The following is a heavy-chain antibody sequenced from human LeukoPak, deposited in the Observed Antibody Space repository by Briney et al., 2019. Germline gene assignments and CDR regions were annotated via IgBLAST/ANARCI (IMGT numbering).Heavy chain of an antibody. Sequence: GGSLRLSCAASGFTFSSYGMHWVRQAPGKGLEWVAVISYDGSNKYYADSVKGRFTISRDNSKNTLYLQMNSLRAEDTAVCYCAKPAGIAVAGNFDYWGQGTLVTVSS. V-gene: IGHV3-30*18. J-gene: IGHJ4*02. CDR1: GFTFSSYG. D-gene: IGHD6-19*01. CDR3: AKPAGIAVAGNFDY. CDR2: ISYDGSNK.